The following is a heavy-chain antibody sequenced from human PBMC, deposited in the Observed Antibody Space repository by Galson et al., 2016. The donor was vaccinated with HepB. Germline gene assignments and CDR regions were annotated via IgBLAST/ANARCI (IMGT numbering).Heavy chain of an antibody. D-gene: IGHD3-3*01. CDR2: IYLSGTT. V-gene: IGHV4-4*02. CDR3: AREFWSRPAVSPGYYGMDV. J-gene: IGHJ6*02. Sequence: SASLSLTCAVSGDSISTSNWWSSLRQPPGKGREWIGEIYLSGTTNYTPSLKTPVTISVDRAENHFSLKLSSVTAADTDGYYCAREFWSRPAVSPGYYGMDVWGQGTTVTVSS. CDR1: GDSISTSNW.